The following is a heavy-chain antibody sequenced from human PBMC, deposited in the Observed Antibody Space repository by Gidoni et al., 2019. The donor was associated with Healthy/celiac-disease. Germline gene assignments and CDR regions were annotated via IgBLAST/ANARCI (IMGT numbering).Heavy chain of an antibody. CDR1: GLTFISSG. D-gene: IGHD3-10*01. CDR2: IWYDGSNK. V-gene: IGHV3-33*01. J-gene: IGHJ4*02. Sequence: QVQLVESGGGVVQPGRSLSLSCAASGLTFISSGMLSVRQAPGKGLEWVAVIWYDGSNKYYADSLKVRFTISRDNSKNTLYLQMNSLRAEDTAVYYCARDPFRSGGGYYGSGSYYNRADYWGQGTLVTVSS. CDR3: ARDPFRSGGGYYGSGSYYNRADY.